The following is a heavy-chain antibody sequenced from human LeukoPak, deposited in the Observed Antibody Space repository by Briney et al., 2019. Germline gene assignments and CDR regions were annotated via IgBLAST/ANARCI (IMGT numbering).Heavy chain of an antibody. CDR2: INPNSGGT. D-gene: IGHD3-16*01. J-gene: IGHJ4*02. V-gene: IGHV1-2*02. CDR3: AREGVAFDY. Sequence: ASVKVSCKASAYTFTGYYMHWVRQAPGKCLEWKGWINPNSGGTNYAQKFQGRVTMTRDTSISTAYMELSRLRSDDTAVYYCAREGVAFDYWGQGTLVTVSS. CDR1: AYTFTGYY.